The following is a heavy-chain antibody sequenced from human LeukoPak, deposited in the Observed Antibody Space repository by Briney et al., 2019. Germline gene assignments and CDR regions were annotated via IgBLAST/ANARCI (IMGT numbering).Heavy chain of an antibody. V-gene: IGHV3-15*01. CDR3: TTFASSWYRNPFDY. J-gene: IGHJ4*02. CDR2: IKSKTDGGTT. CDR1: GFTFSNAW. D-gene: IGHD6-13*01. Sequence: PGGSLRLSCAASGFTFSNAWMSWVRQAPGKGLEWVGRIKSKTDGGTTDYAAPVKGRFTISRDDSKNTLYLQMNSLKTEDTAVYYCTTFASSWYRNPFDYWGQGTLVTVSS.